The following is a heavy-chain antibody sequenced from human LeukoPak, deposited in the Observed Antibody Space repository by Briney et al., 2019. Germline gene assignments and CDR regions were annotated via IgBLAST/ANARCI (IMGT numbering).Heavy chain of an antibody. CDR2: ISGNAGST. Sequence: GGSLRLSCAASGFTLSSYAMSWVRQAPGKGLEWVSLISGNAGSTYYADSVKGRFTISRDNSKNTLYLQMSSLRAEDTAVYYCAKVASGLDYYDSTGYYLDYWGQGSLVTVSS. J-gene: IGHJ4*02. V-gene: IGHV3-23*01. D-gene: IGHD3-22*01. CDR3: AKVASGLDYYDSTGYYLDY. CDR1: GFTLSSYA.